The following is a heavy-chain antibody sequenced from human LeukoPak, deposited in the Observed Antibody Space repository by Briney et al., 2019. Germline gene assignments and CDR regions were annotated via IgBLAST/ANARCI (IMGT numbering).Heavy chain of an antibody. CDR3: ARNSGELGA. CDR1: GFTVSNNY. D-gene: IGHD2-21*01. V-gene: IGHV3-53*01. Sequence: GGSLRLSCAASGFTVSNNYMSWVRWAAGKGLEWVSLNSGGGTYYADSVKGRFTISRDNSKNTLYLQMNSLRAEDTAVYYCARNSGELGAWGQGTLVTVSS. J-gene: IGHJ5*02. CDR2: NSGGGT.